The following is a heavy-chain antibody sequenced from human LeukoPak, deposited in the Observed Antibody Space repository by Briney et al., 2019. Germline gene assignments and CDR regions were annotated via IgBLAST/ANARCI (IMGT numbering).Heavy chain of an antibody. D-gene: IGHD6-19*01. J-gene: IGHJ4*02. CDR1: GGSISSSSYY. CDR3: ARLLLRGAVAGTLFDY. CDR2: IYYSGST. Sequence: PSETLSLTCTVSGGSISSSSYYWGWIRQPPGKGLEWIGSIYYSGSTYYNPSLKSRVTISVDTSKNQFSLKLSSVTAADTAVYYCARLLLRGAVAGTLFDYWGQGTLVTVSS. V-gene: IGHV4-39*01.